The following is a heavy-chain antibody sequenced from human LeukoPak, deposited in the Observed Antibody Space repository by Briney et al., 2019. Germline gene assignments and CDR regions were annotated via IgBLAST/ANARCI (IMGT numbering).Heavy chain of an antibody. Sequence: ASVKVSCKVSGYTLTELSIHWVRQAPGKGLEWMGGFDPKDGGTIYAQNFQGRVTLTEDTSTDTAYMELSSLRSEDTAVYYCATDLIVGPTTDLGYWGQGTLVTVSS. V-gene: IGHV1-24*01. J-gene: IGHJ4*02. D-gene: IGHD1-26*01. CDR3: ATDLIVGPTTDLGY. CDR1: GYTLTELS. CDR2: FDPKDGGT.